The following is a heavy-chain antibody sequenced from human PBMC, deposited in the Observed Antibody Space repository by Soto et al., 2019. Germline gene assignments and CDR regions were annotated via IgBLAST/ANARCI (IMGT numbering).Heavy chain of an antibody. Sequence: GESLKISCKGSGYSFTSYWMGWVRQMPGKGLEWMGIIYPGDSDTRYSPSFQGQVTISADKSISTAYLQWSSLKASDTAMYYCASAYSSSRYYYGMDVWGQGTTVTVSS. D-gene: IGHD6-13*01. V-gene: IGHV5-51*01. CDR3: ASAYSSSRYYYGMDV. CDR1: GYSFTSYW. J-gene: IGHJ6*02. CDR2: IYPGDSDT.